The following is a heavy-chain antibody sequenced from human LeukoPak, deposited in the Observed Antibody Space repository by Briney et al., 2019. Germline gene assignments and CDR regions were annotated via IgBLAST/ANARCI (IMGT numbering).Heavy chain of an antibody. CDR1: GFTFSSYA. V-gene: IGHV3-30-3*01. CDR3: ARWGSGSYAPYYYYYGMDV. Sequence: GGSLRLSCAASGFTFSSYAMHWVRQAPGKGLEWVAVISYDGSNKYYADSVKGRFTISRDNSKNTLYLQMNSLRAEDTAVYYCARWGSGSYAPYYYYYGMDVWGQGTTVTVSS. J-gene: IGHJ6*02. D-gene: IGHD3-10*01. CDR2: ISYDGSNK.